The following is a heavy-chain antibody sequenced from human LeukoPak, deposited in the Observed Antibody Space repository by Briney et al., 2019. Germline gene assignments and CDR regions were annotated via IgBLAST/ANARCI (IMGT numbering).Heavy chain of an antibody. D-gene: IGHD3-10*01. Sequence: ASETLSLTCTVSGYSISSSSYYWGWIRQPPGKGLEWIGSIYYSGSTYYNPSLKSRVTISVDTSKNQFSLKLSSVTAADTAVYYCARSYSNAFDIWGQGTMVTVSS. CDR1: GYSISSSSYY. CDR3: ARSYSNAFDI. J-gene: IGHJ3*02. V-gene: IGHV4-39*07. CDR2: IYYSGST.